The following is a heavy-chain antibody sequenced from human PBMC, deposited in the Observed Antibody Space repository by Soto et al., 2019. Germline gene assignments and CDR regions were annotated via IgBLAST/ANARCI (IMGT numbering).Heavy chain of an antibody. J-gene: IGHJ4*02. CDR3: ARVSGGNENDYYFDY. V-gene: IGHV3-7*05. D-gene: IGHD2-15*01. CDR1: GFTFSSYW. Sequence: GGSLRLSCAASGFTFSSYWMSWVRQAPGKGLEWVANIKQDGSEKYYVDSVKGRFTISRDNAKNSLYLQMNSLRAEDTAVYYCARVSGGNENDYYFDYWGQGTLVTVSS. CDR2: IKQDGSEK.